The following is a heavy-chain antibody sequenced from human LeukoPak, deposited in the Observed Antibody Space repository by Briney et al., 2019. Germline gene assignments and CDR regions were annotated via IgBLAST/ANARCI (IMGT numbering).Heavy chain of an antibody. D-gene: IGHD3-10*01. J-gene: IGHJ4*02. CDR1: GGSISSGGYY. CDR3: ARFYGSGSYYNPASDY. Sequence: PSQTLSLTCTVSGGSISSGGYYWSWIRQHPGKGLEWIGYIYYSGSTYYNPSLKSRVTISVDTSKDQFSLKLSSVTAADTAVYYCARFYGSGSYYNPASDYWGQGTLVTVSS. CDR2: IYYSGST. V-gene: IGHV4-31*03.